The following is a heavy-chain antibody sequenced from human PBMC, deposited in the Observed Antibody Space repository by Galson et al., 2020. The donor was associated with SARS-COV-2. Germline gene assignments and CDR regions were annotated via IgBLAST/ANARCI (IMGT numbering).Heavy chain of an antibody. CDR3: ARVGTWSEACDI. CDR1: GGSISSGGHS. V-gene: IGHV4-30-2*06. Sequence: SETLSLTCAVSGGSISSGGHSWSWIRQSPGKGLEWIGYFFQSGSTYYNPSLKSRVTISIDRSKNQFSLKMHSVTAADTAVYYCARVGTWSEACDIWGQGTLVTVSS. D-gene: IGHD2-15*01. J-gene: IGHJ3*02. CDR2: FFQSGST.